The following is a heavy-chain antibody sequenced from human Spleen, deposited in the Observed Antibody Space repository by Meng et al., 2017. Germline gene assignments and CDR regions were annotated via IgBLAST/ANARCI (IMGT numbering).Heavy chain of an antibody. V-gene: IGHV4-34*01. CDR2: INHSGST. D-gene: IGHD2-15*01. CDR3: ARDPKYCSGGSCYFRGDGFDY. Sequence: SETLSLTCAVYGGSFSGYYWSWIRQPPGKGLEWIGEINHSGSTNYNPSLKSRVTISVDTSKNQFSLKLSSVTAADTAVYYCARDPKYCSGGSCYFRGDGFDYWGQGTLVTVSS. J-gene: IGHJ4*02. CDR1: GGSFSGYY.